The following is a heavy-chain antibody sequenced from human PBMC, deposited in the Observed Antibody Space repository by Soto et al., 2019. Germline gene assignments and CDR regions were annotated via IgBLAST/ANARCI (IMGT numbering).Heavy chain of an antibody. D-gene: IGHD4-4*01. J-gene: IGHJ4*01. CDR3: TRGGGRDSNEPY. Sequence: EVQLVESGGTLVQPGGSLRLSCAASGFTFRSYWMSWVRQTPEKGLEWLANIKEDGSEKYYVDSVKGRFTISRDNAKNSLYLQMNSLRAEDTAVYYCTRGGGRDSNEPYWGHGTRVIVSS. CDR2: IKEDGSEK. CDR1: GFTFRSYW. V-gene: IGHV3-7*01.